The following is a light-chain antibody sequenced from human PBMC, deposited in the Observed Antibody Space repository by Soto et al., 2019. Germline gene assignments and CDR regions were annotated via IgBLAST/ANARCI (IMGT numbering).Light chain of an antibody. CDR3: QQAKSFPIT. CDR2: AAS. V-gene: IGKV1-12*01. Sequence: TQSPVTLSLSPGERATLSCRASQSLTNSFIAWYQQKPGKAPKLLIYAASSLQSGVPPRFSGSGSGTEFTLTISGLQPEDSLTYYCQQAKSFPITFGQGTRLEIK. CDR1: QSLTNSF. J-gene: IGKJ5*01.